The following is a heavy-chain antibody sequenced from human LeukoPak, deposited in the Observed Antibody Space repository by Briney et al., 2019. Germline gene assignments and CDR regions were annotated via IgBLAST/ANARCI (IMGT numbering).Heavy chain of an antibody. CDR1: GYTFSNYN. J-gene: IGHJ4*02. CDR3: ARDPLGDCSSTSCYSY. CDR2: MNPDSGDT. D-gene: IGHD2-2*02. Sequence: ASVKVSCTASGYTFSNYNINWVRQATGQGLEWMGWMNPDSGDTGYAQKFQGRVTLTRDTSISTAYMELSSLRSEDTAVYYCARDPLGDCSSTSCYSYWGQGTLVTVSS. V-gene: IGHV1-8*01.